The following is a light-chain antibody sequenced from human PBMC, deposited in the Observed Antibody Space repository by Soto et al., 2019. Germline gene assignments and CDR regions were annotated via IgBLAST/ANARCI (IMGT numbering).Light chain of an antibody. CDR3: SSLTSSITVV. V-gene: IGLV2-18*02. Sequence: QSALTQPPSVSGSPGQSVTISCTGTSSDVGTYNHVSWYQQPPGTAPKLLIYKVSDRPSGVPDRFSGSKSGNTASLSISGLQAEDEADYYCSSLTSSITVVFGTGTKVTVL. J-gene: IGLJ1*01. CDR1: SSDVGTYNH. CDR2: KVS.